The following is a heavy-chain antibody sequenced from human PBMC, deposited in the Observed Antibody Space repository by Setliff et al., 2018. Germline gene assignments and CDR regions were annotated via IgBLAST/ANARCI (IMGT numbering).Heavy chain of an antibody. Sequence: SETLSLTCAVYGGSFSGYYWTWIRQPPGKALEWIGYIYYSGTTNYSPSLKSLVTISIDMSKNQFSLKLNSVTAADTAVYYCARGAYIGLDYWGQGTLVTVSS. CDR3: ARGAYIGLDY. D-gene: IGHD4-4*01. CDR1: GGSFSGYY. J-gene: IGHJ4*02. V-gene: IGHV4-59*01. CDR2: IYYSGTT.